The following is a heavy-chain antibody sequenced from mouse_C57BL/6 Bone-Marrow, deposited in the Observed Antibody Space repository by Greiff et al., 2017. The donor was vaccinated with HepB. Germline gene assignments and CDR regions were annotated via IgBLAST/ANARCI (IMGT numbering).Heavy chain of an antibody. J-gene: IGHJ2*01. CDR3: ARWAYGNPFDY. CDR2: INPSSGYT. V-gene: IGHV1-4*01. Sequence: VHLVESGAELARPGASVKMSCKASGYTFTSYTMHWVKQRPGQGLEWIGYINPSSGYTKYNQKFKDKATLTADKSSSTAYMQLSSLTSEDSAVYYCARWAYGNPFDYWGQGTTLTVSS. D-gene: IGHD2-1*01. CDR1: GYTFTSYT.